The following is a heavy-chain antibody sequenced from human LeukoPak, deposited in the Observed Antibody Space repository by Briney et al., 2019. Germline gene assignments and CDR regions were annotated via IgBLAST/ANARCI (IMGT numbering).Heavy chain of an antibody. Sequence: PSETLSLTCTVSGGSISSSSYYWGWIRQPPGKGLEWIGYIYYSGSTYYNPSLKSRVTISVDTSKNQFSLKLSSVTAADTAVYYCAREKGYYDSSGYSFIDYWGQGTLVTVSS. CDR1: GGSISSSSYY. J-gene: IGHJ4*02. CDR2: IYYSGST. CDR3: AREKGYYDSSGYSFIDY. D-gene: IGHD3-22*01. V-gene: IGHV4-30-4*08.